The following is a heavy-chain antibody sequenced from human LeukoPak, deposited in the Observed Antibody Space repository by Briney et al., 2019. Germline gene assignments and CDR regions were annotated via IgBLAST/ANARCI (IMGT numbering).Heavy chain of an antibody. CDR1: GFTFSTYS. D-gene: IGHD1-1*01. CDR3: GTTAGNY. CDR2: ISTRSSYL. Sequence: PGGSLRLSCAASGFTFSTYSMHWVRQAPGKGLEWVSSISTRSSYLYFADSVKGRFTTSRDDAKNSLYLEMKSLRAEDTAVYYCGTTAGNYWGQGTLVTVSS. V-gene: IGHV3-21*01. J-gene: IGHJ4*02.